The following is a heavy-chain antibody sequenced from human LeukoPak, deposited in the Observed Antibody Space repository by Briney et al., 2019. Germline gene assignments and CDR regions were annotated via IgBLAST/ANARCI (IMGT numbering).Heavy chain of an antibody. Sequence: GESLQISCQGSGSPFTSYWIGGARPLPGKGRERMRIIYPGDSDTRYSPSFQGQVTISADKSISTAYLQWSSLKASDTAMYYCGRAGFGELLTWDYWGQGTLVTVSS. CDR2: IYPGDSDT. V-gene: IGHV5-51*01. CDR1: GSPFTSYW. D-gene: IGHD3-10*01. CDR3: GRAGFGELLTWDY. J-gene: IGHJ4*02.